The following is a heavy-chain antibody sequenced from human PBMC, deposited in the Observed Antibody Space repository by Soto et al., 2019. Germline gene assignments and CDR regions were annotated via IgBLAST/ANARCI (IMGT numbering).Heavy chain of an antibody. Sequence: EVQLLESGGGLVRPGGSLRLSCAASGFSFTSYALSWVRQAPVKGLEWVSTISGSDGKTYYADSVKGRFSISRDTSKTTLYLQMNSLRVEDTAVYYCARWSFLDYWGQGTRVTVS. CDR2: ISGSDGKT. D-gene: IGHD1-26*01. J-gene: IGHJ4*02. V-gene: IGHV3-23*01. CDR3: ARWSFLDY. CDR1: GFSFTSYA.